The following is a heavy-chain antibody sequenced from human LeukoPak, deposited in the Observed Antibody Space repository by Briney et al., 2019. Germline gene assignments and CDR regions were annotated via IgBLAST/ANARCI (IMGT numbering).Heavy chain of an antibody. Sequence: PGRSLRLSCAASGFTFSSRAMHWVRQAPGKGLEWVAVISYDGGDSVYAESVKGRFTISRDNSKNTLYLQMNSLRTEDTAVYYCAKDGATMGYYFDYWGQGTLVTVSS. CDR3: AKDGATMGYYFDY. V-gene: IGHV3-30*04. J-gene: IGHJ4*02. CDR2: ISYDGGDS. D-gene: IGHD5-12*01. CDR1: GFTFSSRA.